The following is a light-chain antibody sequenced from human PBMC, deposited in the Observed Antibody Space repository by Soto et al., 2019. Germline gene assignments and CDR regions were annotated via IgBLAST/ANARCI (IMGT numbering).Light chain of an antibody. CDR1: QSVSSN. CDR3: QQYNDWTLYA. CDR2: GAS. J-gene: IGKJ2*01. Sequence: EMVMTQSPATLSVSPGERATLSCRASQSVSSNLAWYQQKPGQAPRLLIFGASTRATDIPARFSGSGSGTEFTLTVSSLQSEDFAVYYCQQYNDWTLYAFGQGTKLEIK. V-gene: IGKV3-15*01.